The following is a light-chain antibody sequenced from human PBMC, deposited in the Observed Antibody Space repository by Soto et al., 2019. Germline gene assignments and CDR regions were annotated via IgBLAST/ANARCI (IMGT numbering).Light chain of an antibody. Sequence: AIQMTQSPSSLSASVGDRVTITCRASQGIRNDLGWYQQKPGNAPKLLIYGAFNLQTGVPSRFSGSGFGTDFTLTISSLQPEDVATYYCQKYNSAPLTFGGGTKVDIK. CDR1: QGIRND. CDR3: QKYNSAPLT. J-gene: IGKJ4*01. CDR2: GAF. V-gene: IGKV1-6*01.